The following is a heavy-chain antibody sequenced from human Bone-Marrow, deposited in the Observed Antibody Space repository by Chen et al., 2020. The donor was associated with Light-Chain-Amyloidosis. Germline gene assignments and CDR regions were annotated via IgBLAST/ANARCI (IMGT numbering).Heavy chain of an antibody. Sequence: EVQLVESGGGLVKPGGSLRLSCAASGFTFHSYSMNWVRQAPGKGLEWVSSISPENYIYYADSLKGRSTISRDNARNSVSLQMNNLRADDTAIYYCTRGRLEVGTESRFRFFDLRFFDYWGQGTPVTVSS. J-gene: IGHJ4*02. CDR2: ISPENYI. CDR1: GFTFHSYS. CDR3: TRGRLEVGTESRFRFFDLRFFDY. D-gene: IGHD3-9*01. V-gene: IGHV3-21*04.